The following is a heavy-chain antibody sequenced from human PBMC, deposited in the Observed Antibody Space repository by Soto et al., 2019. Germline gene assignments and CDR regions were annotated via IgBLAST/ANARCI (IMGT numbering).Heavy chain of an antibody. J-gene: IGHJ4*02. D-gene: IGHD3-3*01. V-gene: IGHV1-18*01. CDR1: GYTFTSYG. Sequence: GASVKVSCKASGYTFTSYGISWVRQASGQGLEWMGCISAYNGNTSYAQKLQGRVNMTTDTSTSTDYMELRSLRSDDTAGYYCAREWQDFWCGDYGEYYFDYWGQGTLVTAPQ. CDR2: ISAYNGNT. CDR3: AREWQDFWCGDYGEYYFDY.